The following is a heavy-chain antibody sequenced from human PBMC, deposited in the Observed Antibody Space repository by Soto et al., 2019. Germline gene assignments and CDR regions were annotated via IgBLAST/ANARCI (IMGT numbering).Heavy chain of an antibody. V-gene: IGHV3-23*01. J-gene: IGHJ5*02. D-gene: IGHD2-8*01. CDR3: AKGMVPDQ. Sequence: EVQLLESGGGFVQPGGSLRLSCAASGFNFRQYAMVWVRQAPGKGLEWVSAITATATHYPDSVKGRFTISKDSSKTTLYLDINNLRVEDTAVYYCAKGMVPDQWGQGTLITVSS. CDR2: ITATAT. CDR1: GFNFRQYA.